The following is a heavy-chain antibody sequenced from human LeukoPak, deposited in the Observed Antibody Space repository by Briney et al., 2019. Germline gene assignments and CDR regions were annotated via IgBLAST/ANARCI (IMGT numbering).Heavy chain of an antibody. CDR2: ISYDGSNK. J-gene: IGHJ5*02. CDR3: AKGYSSSWTDWFDP. D-gene: IGHD6-13*01. V-gene: IGHV3-30*18. Sequence: GGSLRLSCAASGFTFSSYGMHWVRQAPGKGLEWVAVISYDGSNKYYADSVKGRFTISRDNSKNTLYLQMNSLRAEDTAVYYCAKGYSSSWTDWFDPWGQGTLVTVSS. CDR1: GFTFSSYG.